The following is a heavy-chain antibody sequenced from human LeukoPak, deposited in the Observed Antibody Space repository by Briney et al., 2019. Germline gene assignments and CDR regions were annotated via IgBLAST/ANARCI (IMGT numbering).Heavy chain of an antibody. D-gene: IGHD3-10*01. J-gene: IGHJ4*02. CDR3: AKDLHYYGSGSYFDY. V-gene: IGHV3-23*01. CDR1: GFTFRSYG. Sequence: PGRSLRLSCAASGFTFRSYGMHWVRQAPGKGLEWASAISGSGGSTYYADSVKGRFTISRDNSKNTLYLQMNSLRAEDTAVYYCAKDLHYYGSGSYFDYWGQGTLVTVSS. CDR2: ISGSGGST.